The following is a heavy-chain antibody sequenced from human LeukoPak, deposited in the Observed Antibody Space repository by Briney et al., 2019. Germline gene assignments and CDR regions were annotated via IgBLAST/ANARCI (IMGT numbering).Heavy chain of an antibody. V-gene: IGHV1-24*01. CDR2: FDPEDGKT. CDR1: GYTLTELS. D-gene: IGHD3-22*01. CDR3: ATEESSGVVLSYAFNI. Sequence: ASVKVSCKVSGYTLTELSMHWVRQAPGKGLEWMGGFDPEDGKTLYPQRFQGRVTMTEDTSTDTAYMELSSLRSEDTAVYYCATEESSGVVLSYAFNIWGQGTMVTVSS. J-gene: IGHJ3*02.